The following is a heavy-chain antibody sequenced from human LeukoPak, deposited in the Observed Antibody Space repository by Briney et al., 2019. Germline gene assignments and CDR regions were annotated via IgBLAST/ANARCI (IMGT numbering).Heavy chain of an antibody. J-gene: IGHJ6*02. Sequence: SVKVSCKTSGYTFSRYGFSWVRQAPGQGLEWMGGIIPIFGTANYAQKFQGRVTITADESTSTAYMELSSLRSEDTAVYYCARAGVEMATIINYYYYGMDVWGQGTTVTVSS. V-gene: IGHV1-69*13. D-gene: IGHD5-24*01. CDR1: GYTFSRYG. CDR2: IIPIFGTA. CDR3: ARAGVEMATIINYYYYGMDV.